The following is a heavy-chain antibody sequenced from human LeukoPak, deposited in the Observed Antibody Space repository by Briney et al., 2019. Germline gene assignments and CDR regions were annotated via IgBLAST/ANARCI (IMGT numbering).Heavy chain of an antibody. V-gene: IGHV3-21*01. Sequence: GGSLRLSCAASGFTFSSYSMNWVRQAPGKGLEWVSSISSSSSYIYYADSVKGRFTISRDNAKNSLYLQMNSLRAEDTAVYYCARVTVVVAASYDYWGQGTLVTVSS. D-gene: IGHD2-15*01. J-gene: IGHJ4*02. CDR3: ARVTVVVAASYDY. CDR2: ISSSSSYI. CDR1: GFTFSSYS.